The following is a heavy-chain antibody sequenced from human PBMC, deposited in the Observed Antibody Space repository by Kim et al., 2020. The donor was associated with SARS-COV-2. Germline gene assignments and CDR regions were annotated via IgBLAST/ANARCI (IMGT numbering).Heavy chain of an antibody. CDR1: GFTFSSYS. V-gene: IGHV3-21*01. CDR3: ARDRFSHGVYYYYGMDV. Sequence: GGSLRLSCAASGFTFSSYSMNWVRQAPGKGLEWVSSISSSSSYIYYADSVKGRFTISRDNAKNSLYLQMNSLRAEDTAVYYCARDRFSHGVYYYYGMDVWGQGTTVTVSS. CDR2: ISSSSSYI. J-gene: IGHJ6*02. D-gene: IGHD3-16*01.